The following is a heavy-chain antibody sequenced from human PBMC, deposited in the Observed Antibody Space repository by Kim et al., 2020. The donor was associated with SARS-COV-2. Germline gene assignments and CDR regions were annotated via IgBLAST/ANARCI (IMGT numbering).Heavy chain of an antibody. J-gene: IGHJ6*02. CDR3: ARVETVAGTFLGMDV. D-gene: IGHD6-19*01. Sequence: PYLKSRVTISVDTSKNQFSLKLSSVTAADTAVYYCARVETVAGTFLGMDVWGQGTTVTVSS. V-gene: IGHV4-59*01.